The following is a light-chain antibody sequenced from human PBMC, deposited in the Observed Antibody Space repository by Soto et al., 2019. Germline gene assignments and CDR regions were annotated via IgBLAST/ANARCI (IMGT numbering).Light chain of an antibody. Sequence: EIVLTQSPGTLSLSPGDRATLSCRASQSVSSSNLAWHQQKPGQAPRLLIFGASFRATGTPDRFSGSGSGTDFTLTISSLEPEDFAVYYGQQYGNSPWTFGQGTNVEIK. CDR2: GAS. CDR3: QQYGNSPWT. V-gene: IGKV3-20*01. J-gene: IGKJ1*01. CDR1: QSVSSSN.